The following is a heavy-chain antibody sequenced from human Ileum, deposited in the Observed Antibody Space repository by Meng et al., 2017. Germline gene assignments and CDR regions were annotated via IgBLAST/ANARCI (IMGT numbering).Heavy chain of an antibody. Sequence: VKLQQWGAGLLKPSETLSLTCAANGGSFSGYYWSWIRQPPGKGLEWIGEISHSGSTHYNPSLKSRLTISVDTSNNQFSLKLNSVTAADTAVYYCARGGVAARLGTWGQGALVTVSS. CDR3: ARGGVAARLGT. D-gene: IGHD6-6*01. J-gene: IGHJ4*02. CDR2: ISHSGST. CDR1: GGSFSGYY. V-gene: IGHV4-34*02.